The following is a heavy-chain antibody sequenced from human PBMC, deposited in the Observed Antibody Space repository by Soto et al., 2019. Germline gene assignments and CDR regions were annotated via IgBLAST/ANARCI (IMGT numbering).Heavy chain of an antibody. CDR2: IYYSGST. Sequence: PSETLSLTCTVSGGSISSYYWSWIRQPPGKGLEWIGYIYYSGSTNYNPSLKSRVTISVDTSKNQFSLKLSSVTAADTAVYYCARAPITSFGVAAGWFDPWGQGTLVTVSS. V-gene: IGHV4-59*08. CDR1: GGSISSYY. CDR3: ARAPITSFGVAAGWFDP. J-gene: IGHJ5*02. D-gene: IGHD3-3*01.